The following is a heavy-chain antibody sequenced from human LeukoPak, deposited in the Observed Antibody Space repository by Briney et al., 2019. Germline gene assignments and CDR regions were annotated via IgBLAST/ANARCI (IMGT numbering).Heavy chain of an antibody. Sequence: PGGSLRLSRAASGFTFSSYEMNWVRQAPGKGLEWVSYISSSGSTIYYADSVKGRFTISRDNAKNSLYLQMNSLRAEDTAVYYCARDGGGITMIVVVTPVPTYFDYWGQGTLVTVSS. V-gene: IGHV3-48*03. D-gene: IGHD3-22*01. CDR2: ISSSGSTI. CDR1: GFTFSSYE. J-gene: IGHJ4*02. CDR3: ARDGGGITMIVVVTPVPTYFDY.